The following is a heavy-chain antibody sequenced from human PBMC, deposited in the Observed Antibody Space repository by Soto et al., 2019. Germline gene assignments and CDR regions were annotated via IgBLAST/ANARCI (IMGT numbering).Heavy chain of an antibody. J-gene: IGHJ4*02. CDR3: FGLCTGSTCYDKFDY. V-gene: IGHV1-69*02. CDR1: GGTFSSYT. D-gene: IGHD2-2*01. Sequence: ASVKVSCKASGGTFSSYTFNWVRQAPGQGLEWMGRIIPALGRPNYAQHFQARLTINADKYTSTAYMELTNLRSDDTAVYYCFGLCTGSTCYDKFDYWGQGTLVTVSS. CDR2: IIPALGRP.